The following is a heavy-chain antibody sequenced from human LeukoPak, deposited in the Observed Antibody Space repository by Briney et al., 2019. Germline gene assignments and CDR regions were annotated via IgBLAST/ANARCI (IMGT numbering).Heavy chain of an antibody. CDR1: GFTFSSYA. Sequence: GGSLRLSCAASGFTFSSYAMSWVRQAPGKGLEWVSAISGSGGGTYYADSVEGRFTISRDNSKNTLYLQMNSLRAEDTAVYYCAKLGYCSSTVRCHMDVWGKGTTVTVSS. V-gene: IGHV3-23*01. CDR3: AKLGYCSSTVRCHMDV. CDR2: ISGSGGGT. J-gene: IGHJ6*03. D-gene: IGHD2-2*01.